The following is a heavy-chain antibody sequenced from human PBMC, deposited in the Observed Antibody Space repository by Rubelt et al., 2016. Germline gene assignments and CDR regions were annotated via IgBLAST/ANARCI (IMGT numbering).Heavy chain of an antibody. J-gene: IGHJ6*03. CDR1: GYSFTDYW. CDR3: ARQPNYMDV. CDR2: VYVADSDT. Sequence: EVQLVQSGAEVKKPGESLKISCKGSGYSFTDYWIGWVRQTPGKGLEWMGMVYVADSDTRYSPSFQGQVTMSADKSIRTVYWQWGSLRASETAIYYGARQPNYMDVWGKGTTVTVSS. V-gene: IGHV5-51*01.